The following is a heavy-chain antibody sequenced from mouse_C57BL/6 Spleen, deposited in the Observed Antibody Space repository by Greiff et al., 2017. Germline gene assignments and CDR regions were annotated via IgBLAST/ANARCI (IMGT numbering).Heavy chain of an antibody. CDR2: ITPSSGYT. Sequence: QVQLQQSGADLAKPGASVKLSCKASGYTFTSYWMHWVKQRPGQGLEWIGSITPSSGYTKSTTNFKDKSPFTADKSSSTAYMQLSSLTEEDSAVYYCAKGGTAQATIGYWGQGTTLTVSA. CDR3: AKGGTAQATIGY. V-gene: IGHV1-7*01. D-gene: IGHD3-2*02. J-gene: IGHJ2*01. CDR1: GYTFTSYW.